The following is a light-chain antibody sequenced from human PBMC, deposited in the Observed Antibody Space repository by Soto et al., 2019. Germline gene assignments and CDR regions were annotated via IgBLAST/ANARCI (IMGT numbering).Light chain of an antibody. CDR2: GAS. CDR3: QKYGNFWT. Sequence: TVLTQSPGTLSLSPGSIATPSCWASQNVSSNLLVLYQQHPGQAPRLLIYGASSRATGIPDRFSGSGSGTEFSLTIRRREPDDFAVYYCQKYGNFWTFGQGTKV. V-gene: IGKV3-20*01. J-gene: IGKJ1*01. CDR1: QNVSSNL.